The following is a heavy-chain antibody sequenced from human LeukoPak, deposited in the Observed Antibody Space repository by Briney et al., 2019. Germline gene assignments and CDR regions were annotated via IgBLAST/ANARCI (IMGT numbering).Heavy chain of an antibody. CDR1: GFTFSSYS. Sequence: SGGSLRLSCAASGFTFSSYSMNWVRQAPGKGLEWVSSISSSSSYIYYADSVKGRFTISRDNAKNSVHLQMNSLRAEDTGVYCCARDHYYDNTGPSFDFWGQGILVTVSS. J-gene: IGHJ4*02. D-gene: IGHD3-22*01. CDR2: ISSSSSYI. CDR3: ARDHYYDNTGPSFDF. V-gene: IGHV3-21*01.